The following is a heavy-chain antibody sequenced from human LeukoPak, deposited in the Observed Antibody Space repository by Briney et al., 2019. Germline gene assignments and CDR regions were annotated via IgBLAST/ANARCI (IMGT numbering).Heavy chain of an antibody. D-gene: IGHD4-23*01. Sequence: GGTLRLSCAASGFTFSSYGMHWVRQAPGKGLEWVAVISYDGSNINYAESVKGRFTISRDNSKNSMYLQMNSLRAEDTAVYYCARCGGGNPRWFDPWGQGTLVTVSS. CDR3: ARCGGGNPRWFDP. CDR2: ISYDGSNI. CDR1: GFTFSSYG. V-gene: IGHV3-30*03. J-gene: IGHJ5*02.